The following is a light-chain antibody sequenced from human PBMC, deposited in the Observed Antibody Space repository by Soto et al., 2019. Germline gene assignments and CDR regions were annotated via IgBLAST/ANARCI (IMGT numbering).Light chain of an antibody. CDR2: DAS. V-gene: IGKV3-11*01. Sequence: IVLTQSPATLSLSPGERATLSCRASQSVSSYLAWYQQKPGQAPRLLIYDASNRATGIPARFSGSGSGTDFTLTISSLEPEDFAVYYCQQRSNWPSSFTFGPGTKWIS. CDR3: QQRSNWPSSFT. CDR1: QSVSSY. J-gene: IGKJ3*01.